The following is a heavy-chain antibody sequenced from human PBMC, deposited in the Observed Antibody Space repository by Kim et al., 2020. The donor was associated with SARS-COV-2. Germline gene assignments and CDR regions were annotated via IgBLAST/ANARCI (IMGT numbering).Heavy chain of an antibody. V-gene: IGHV3-64D*09. CDR3: VKETGPYNDFDF. CDR2: ISDNGDRT. D-gene: IGHD1-1*01. Sequence: GGSPRLSCSASGFTFSRFAMHWVRQAPGKALEHVSTISDNGDRTFYADSVKGRFLISRDNSKNTLFLQMSSLRPEDTAVYYCVKETGPYNDFDFWGQGTL. CDR1: GFTFSRFA. J-gene: IGHJ4*02.